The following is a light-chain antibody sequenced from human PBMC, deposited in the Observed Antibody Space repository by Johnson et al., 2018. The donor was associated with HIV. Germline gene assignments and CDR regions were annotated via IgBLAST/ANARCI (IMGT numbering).Light chain of an antibody. V-gene: IGLV1-51*01. Sequence: QSVLTQPPSVSAAPGQKVTISCSGSSSNIGNNYVSWYQQLPGTAPKLLIYDNHKRPSRIPDRFSGSKYGTSATLGITGLQTGDEADYYCGTWDSSLSAYVFGTGTRVTVL. CDR1: SSNIGNNY. CDR2: DNH. J-gene: IGLJ1*01. CDR3: GTWDSSLSAYV.